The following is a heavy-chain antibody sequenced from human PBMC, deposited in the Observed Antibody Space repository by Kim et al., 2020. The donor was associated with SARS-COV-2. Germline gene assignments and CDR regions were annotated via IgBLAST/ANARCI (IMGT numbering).Heavy chain of an antibody. V-gene: IGHV3-49*04. D-gene: IGHD5-12*01. CDR3: TRVRRWLQGVVWFDP. J-gene: IGHJ5*02. CDR1: GFTFGDYA. CDR2: IRSKAYGGTT. Sequence: GGSLRLSCTASGFTFGDYAMSWVRQAPGKGLEWVGFIRSKAYGGTTEYAASVKGRFTISRDDSKSIAYLQMNSLKTEDTAVYYCTRVRRWLQGVVWFDPWGQGTLVTVSS.